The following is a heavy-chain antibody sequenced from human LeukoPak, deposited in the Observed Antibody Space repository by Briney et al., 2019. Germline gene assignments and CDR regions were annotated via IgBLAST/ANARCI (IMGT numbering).Heavy chain of an antibody. CDR1: GGTFSSYA. D-gene: IGHD4-17*01. Sequence: GASVKVSCKASGGTFSSYAISWVRQAPGRGLEWMGRIIPILGIANYAQKFQGRVTITADKSTSTAYMELSSLRSEDTAVYYCARIHGDYDIFDYWGQGTLVTVSS. V-gene: IGHV1-69*04. CDR2: IIPILGIA. CDR3: ARIHGDYDIFDY. J-gene: IGHJ4*02.